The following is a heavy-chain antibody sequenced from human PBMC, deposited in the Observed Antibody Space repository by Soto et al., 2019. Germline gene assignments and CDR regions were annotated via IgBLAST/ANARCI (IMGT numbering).Heavy chain of an antibody. D-gene: IGHD3-16*01. J-gene: IGHJ6*02. V-gene: IGHV1-18*04. CDR1: WYTFTSYG. Sequence: GDSGKVSCKASWYTFTSYGISVVRQSPGQGLEWMGWISAYNGNTNYAQKLQGRVTMTTDTSTSTAYMELRSLRSDDTAVYYCATERGVFYGMDVWGQGTTVTVSS. CDR3: ATERGVFYGMDV. CDR2: ISAYNGNT.